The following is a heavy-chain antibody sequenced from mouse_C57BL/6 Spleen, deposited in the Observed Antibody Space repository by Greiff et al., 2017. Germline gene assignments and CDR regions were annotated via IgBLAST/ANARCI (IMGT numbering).Heavy chain of an antibody. Sequence: QVQLQPGAELVMPGASVKLSCKASGYTFTSYWMHWVKQTPVHGLEWIGAIDPETGGTAYNQKFKGKAILTADKSSSTAYMELRSLTSEDSAVYYCTRGMDYYGIYWYFDVWGTGTTVTVSS. CDR3: TRGMDYYGIYWYFDV. D-gene: IGHD1-1*01. J-gene: IGHJ1*03. CDR1: GYTFTSYW. V-gene: IGHV1-15*01. CDR2: IDPETGGT.